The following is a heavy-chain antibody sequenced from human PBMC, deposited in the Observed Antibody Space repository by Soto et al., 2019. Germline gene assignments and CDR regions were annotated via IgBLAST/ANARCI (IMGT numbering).Heavy chain of an antibody. V-gene: IGHV6-1*01. CDR3: ASVNNWNDPQAYYFDY. CDR1: GDSVSSNSAA. Sequence: KQSPTLSLTCAISGDSVSSNSAAWNWIRQSPSRGLEWLGRTYYRSKWYNDYAVSVKSRITINPDTSKNQFSLQLNSVTPEDTAVYYCASVNNWNDPQAYYFDYWGQGTLVTVSS. CDR2: TYYRSKWYN. D-gene: IGHD1-20*01. J-gene: IGHJ4*02.